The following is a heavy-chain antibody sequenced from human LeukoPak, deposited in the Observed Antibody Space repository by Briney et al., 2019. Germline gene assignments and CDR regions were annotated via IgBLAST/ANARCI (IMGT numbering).Heavy chain of an antibody. CDR2: ISSSSSYI. D-gene: IGHD6-13*01. CDR3: ARGRSSSWYVLWFDP. CDR1: GFTFSSYS. V-gene: IGHV3-21*01. Sequence: GGSLRLSCAASGFTFSSYSMNWVRQAPGKGLEWVSSISSSSSYIYYADSVKGRFTISRDNAKNSLYLQMNSLRAEDTAVYYCARGRSSSWYVLWFDPWGQGTLVTVSS. J-gene: IGHJ5*02.